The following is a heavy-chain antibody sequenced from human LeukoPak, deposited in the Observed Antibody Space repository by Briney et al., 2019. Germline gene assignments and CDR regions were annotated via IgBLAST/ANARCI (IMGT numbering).Heavy chain of an antibody. CDR3: ARDWDPIVGATYLDY. J-gene: IGHJ4*02. D-gene: IGHD1-26*01. CDR1: GFTSSSYG. Sequence: GGSLRLSCAASGFTSSSYGMHWVRQAPGKGLEWVAVIRYDGSNKYYADSVKGRFTISRDNSKNTLYLQMNSLRAEDTAVYYCARDWDPIVGATYLDYWGQGTLVTVSS. V-gene: IGHV3-33*01. CDR2: IRYDGSNK.